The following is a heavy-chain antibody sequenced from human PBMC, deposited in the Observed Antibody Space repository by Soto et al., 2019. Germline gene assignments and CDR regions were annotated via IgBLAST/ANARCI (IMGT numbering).Heavy chain of an antibody. V-gene: IGHV3-64*01. J-gene: IGHJ4*02. CDR2: ISSNGGIT. CDR3: VRDTAFDY. D-gene: IGHD4-17*01. CDR1: GFTFSSYD. Sequence: EVQLVESGGGLVQPGGSLRLSCAASGFTFSSYDMHWVRQATGKGLEYISAISSNGGITYYANSVKGRFTISRENSMNMIYLQMGSLGAEDMAVYYCVRDTAFDYWGQGTLVTVSS.